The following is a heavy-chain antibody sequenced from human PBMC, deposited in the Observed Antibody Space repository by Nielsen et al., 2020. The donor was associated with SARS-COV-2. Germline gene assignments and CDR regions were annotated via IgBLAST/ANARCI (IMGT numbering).Heavy chain of an antibody. Sequence: GSLKISCAGSGFSFSNYSMNWVRQAPGKGLEWVAVLWYDGIKTQYADSVKGRFTISRDKAESTLYLQMNSLRADDTAVYYCVRVRDDGYYYDTGPFDYWGQGTLVTVSS. V-gene: IGHV3-33*08. CDR2: LWYDGIKT. J-gene: IGHJ4*02. CDR1: GFSFSNYS. D-gene: IGHD3-22*01. CDR3: VRVRDDGYYYDTGPFDY.